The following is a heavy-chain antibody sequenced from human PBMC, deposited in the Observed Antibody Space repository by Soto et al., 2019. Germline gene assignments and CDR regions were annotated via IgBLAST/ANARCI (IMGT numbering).Heavy chain of an antibody. CDR2: INHSGIT. J-gene: IGHJ4*02. V-gene: IGHV4-34*06. D-gene: IGHD3-10*01. CDR1: GGSFSDYK. CDR3: TRASASSMLRGVVIN. Sequence: SETLSLTCAVDGGSFSDYKWSWIRQSPGKGLEWIGEINHSGITNYNPSFKSRVTLSVDKSKNQFSMQMASVTAADTALYYCTRASASSMLRGVVINWGRGTQVTVSS.